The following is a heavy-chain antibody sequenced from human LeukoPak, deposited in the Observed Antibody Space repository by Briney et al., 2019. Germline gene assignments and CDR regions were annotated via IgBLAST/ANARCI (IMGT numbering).Heavy chain of an antibody. CDR3: TREGDTAMVRRYFDY. Sequence: PGRSLRLSCTASGLTFGDYAMSWVRQAPGQGLEWVGFIRSKAYGGTTEYAASVKGRFTTSRDDSKSIAYLQMNSLKTEDTAVYYCTREGDTAMVRRYFDYWGQGTLVTVSS. J-gene: IGHJ4*02. CDR2: IRSKAYGGTT. CDR1: GLTFGDYA. V-gene: IGHV3-49*04. D-gene: IGHD5-18*01.